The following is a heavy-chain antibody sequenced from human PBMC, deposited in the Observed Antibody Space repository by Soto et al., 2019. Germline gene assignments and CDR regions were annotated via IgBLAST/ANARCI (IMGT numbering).Heavy chain of an antibody. V-gene: IGHV1-2*02. CDR3: ARDLTTVVTRGVYYYYYGMDV. D-gene: IGHD4-17*01. CDR2: INPNSGGT. J-gene: IGHJ6*02. CDR1: GYTFTGYY. Sequence: APVKVSCKASGYTFTGYYMHWVRQAPGQGLEWMGWINPNSGGTNYAQKFQGRVTMTRDTSISTAYMELSRLRSDDTAVYYCARDLTTVVTRGVYYYYYGMDVWGQGTTVTVSS.